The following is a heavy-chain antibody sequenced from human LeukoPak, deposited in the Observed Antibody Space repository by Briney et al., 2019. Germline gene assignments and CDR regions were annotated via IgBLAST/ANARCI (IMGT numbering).Heavy chain of an antibody. CDR1: GYTFTSYD. Sequence: ASVKVSCKASGYTFTSYDINWVRQATGQGLEWMGWMNPNSGNTGYAQKFQGRVTITRNTSISTAYMELSSLRSEDTAVYYCARGQFIAAVGTSPLGYWGQGTLVTVSS. CDR2: MNPNSGNT. V-gene: IGHV1-8*03. J-gene: IGHJ4*02. CDR3: ARGQFIAAVGTSPLGY. D-gene: IGHD6-13*01.